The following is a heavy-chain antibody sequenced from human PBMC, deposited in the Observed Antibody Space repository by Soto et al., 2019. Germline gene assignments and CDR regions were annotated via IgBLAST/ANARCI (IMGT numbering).Heavy chain of an antibody. CDR1: GFTFSSYS. V-gene: IGHV3-21*01. J-gene: IGHJ4*02. D-gene: IGHD1-26*01. CDR3: ARDGGSYYFDY. Sequence: EVQLVESGGGLVKPGGSLRLSCAASGFTFSSYSMNWVRQAPGKGLEWVSSISTIYYADSVKGRFTISRDNAKNSLYLQMNSLRAEDTALYYCARDGGSYYFDYWGQGTLVTVSS. CDR2: ISTI.